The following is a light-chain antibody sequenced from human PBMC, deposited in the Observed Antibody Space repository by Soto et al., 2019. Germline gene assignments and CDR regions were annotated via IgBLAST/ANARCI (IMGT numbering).Light chain of an antibody. CDR2: EVT. CDR3: ISYTTDTTVV. Sequence: QSALTQPPSVSGSPGQSITISCTGTSSDVGSYNCVSWYQQPPGTAPKLMISEVTNRPSGVPDPFSGTKSGNTASLTISGLQAEAEADYYCISYTTDTTVVFGGGTQLTVL. CDR1: SSDVGSYNC. J-gene: IGLJ2*01. V-gene: IGLV2-18*02.